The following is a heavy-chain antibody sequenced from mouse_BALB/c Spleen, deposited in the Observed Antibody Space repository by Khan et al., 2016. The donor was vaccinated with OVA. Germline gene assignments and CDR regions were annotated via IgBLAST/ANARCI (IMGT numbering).Heavy chain of an antibody. CDR1: GFTFNNYG. D-gene: IGHD1-1*01. CDR2: ISGDSNTI. Sequence: EVQLVESGGGIVQPGGSRKLSCAASGFTFNNYGMHWVRQAPEKGLEWVAYISGDSNTIYYVDSVKGRFTISRDNPKNTLFLQMTSLMSEDTAMYYCATSYFYGYYFDYWGPGTTLTVS. J-gene: IGHJ2*01. V-gene: IGHV5-17*02. CDR3: ATSYFYGYYFDY.